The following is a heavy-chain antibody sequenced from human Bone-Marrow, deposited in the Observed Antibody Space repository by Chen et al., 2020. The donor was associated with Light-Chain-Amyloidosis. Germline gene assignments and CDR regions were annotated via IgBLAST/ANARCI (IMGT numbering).Heavy chain of an antibody. CDR3: AKDISYDDILPGYPADAFDI. D-gene: IGHD3-9*01. Sequence: LSCAASGFAFSSYAMSWVRLAPGKGLEWVSTISGSGGSRYYGDSVKGRLTISRDNSKNALFLQMNSLRAEDTAVYYCAKDISYDDILPGYPADAFDIWGQGTMVTVSS. CDR2: ISGSGGSR. J-gene: IGHJ3*02. V-gene: IGHV3-23*01. CDR1: GFAFSSYA.